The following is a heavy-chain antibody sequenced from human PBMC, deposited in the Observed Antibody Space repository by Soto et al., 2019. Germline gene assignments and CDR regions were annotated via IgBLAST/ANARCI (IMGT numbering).Heavy chain of an antibody. V-gene: IGHV3-64D*06. D-gene: IGHD3-22*01. J-gene: IGHJ4*02. CDR2: LSSDGGST. Sequence: PGGSLRLSCSASGFAFGTYDMHWVRQAPGKGLEYVSALSSDGGSTYYADSVKGRFTISRDNSKNTLFLRMNSLRPEDTAVYSCVKPPGYYYDSQVYYLIWGQGTLVTVSS. CDR3: VKPPGYYYDSQVYYLI. CDR1: GFAFGTYD.